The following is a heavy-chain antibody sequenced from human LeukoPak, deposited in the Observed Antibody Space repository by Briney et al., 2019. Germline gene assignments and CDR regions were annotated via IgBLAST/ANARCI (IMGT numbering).Heavy chain of an antibody. D-gene: IGHD4-23*01. J-gene: IGHJ4*02. CDR3: ARDLLNEGNHLDY. V-gene: IGHV4-30-4*01. CDR2: IYYSGST. CDR1: GGSISSGDYY. Sequence: SETLSLTCTVSGGSISSGDYYWSWIRQPPGTGLEWIGYIYYSGSTYYNPSLKSRVTISVDTSKNQFSLKLSSVTAADTAVYYCARDLLNEGNHLDYWGQGTLVTVSS.